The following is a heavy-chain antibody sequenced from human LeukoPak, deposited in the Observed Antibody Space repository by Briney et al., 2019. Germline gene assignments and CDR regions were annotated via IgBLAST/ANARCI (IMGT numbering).Heavy chain of an antibody. J-gene: IGHJ4*02. CDR2: INHSGST. D-gene: IGHD3-22*01. CDR1: GRSFSGYY. V-gene: IGHV4-34*01. CDR3: ARVRPYDSSGRYFDY. Sequence: PSETLSLTCALYGRSFSGYYWSWIRQPPEKGLEWIGEINHSGSTNYHPYLKSRVTISVDTSKNQFSLKLSSVTAAATAVYYCARVRPYDSSGRYFDYWGQGTLVTVSS.